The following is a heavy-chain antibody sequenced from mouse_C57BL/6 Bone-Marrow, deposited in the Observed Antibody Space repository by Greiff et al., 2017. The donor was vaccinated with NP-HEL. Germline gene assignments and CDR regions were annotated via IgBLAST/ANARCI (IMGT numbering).Heavy chain of an antibody. CDR1: GYTFTSYW. Sequence: VQLQQSGTVLARPGASVKMSCKTSGYTFTSYWMHWVKQRPGQGLEWIGAIYPGNSDTSYKQKFKGKAKLTAVTSASTAYMELSSLTNEDSAVYYGTRTTIVDWYFDVWGTGTTVTGSS. D-gene: IGHD1-1*01. J-gene: IGHJ1*03. CDR3: TRTTIVDWYFDV. V-gene: IGHV1-5*01. CDR2: IYPGNSDT.